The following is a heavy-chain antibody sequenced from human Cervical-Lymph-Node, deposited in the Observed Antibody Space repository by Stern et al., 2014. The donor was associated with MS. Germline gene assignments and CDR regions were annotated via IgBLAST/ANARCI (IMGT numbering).Heavy chain of an antibody. CDR3: ASYYYGSGSYRVY. D-gene: IGHD3-10*01. CDR2: IYYSGST. V-gene: IGHV4-31*01. CDR1: GGSISSGGYY. J-gene: IGHJ4*02. Sequence: QLQLQESGPGLVKPSQTLSLTCTVSGGSISSGGYYWSWIRQHPGKGLEXIGYIYYSGSTYYNPSLKSLVTISVDTSKNQFSLKLSSVTAADTAVYYCASYYYGSGSYRVYWGQGTLVTVSS.